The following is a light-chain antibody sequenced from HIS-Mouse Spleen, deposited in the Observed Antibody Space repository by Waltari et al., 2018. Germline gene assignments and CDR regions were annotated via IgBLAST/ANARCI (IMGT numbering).Light chain of an antibody. J-gene: IGLJ1*01. CDR3: SSYTSSSTF. Sequence: QSALTQPASVSGSPGQSITLSCTGTSSDVGGYTYVSWYQQHPGKAPKLMIYEVSNRPSGVSNRFSGSKSGNTASLTISGLQAEDEADYYCSSYTSSSTFFGTGTKVTVL. V-gene: IGLV2-14*01. CDR1: SSDVGGYTY. CDR2: EVS.